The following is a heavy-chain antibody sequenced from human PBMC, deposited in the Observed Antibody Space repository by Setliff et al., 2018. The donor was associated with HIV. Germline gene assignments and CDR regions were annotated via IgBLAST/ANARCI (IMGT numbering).Heavy chain of an antibody. D-gene: IGHD2-21*02. CDR1: GGSISGHY. CDR2: IYSTGST. Sequence: SETLSLTCTVSGGSISGHYWTWIRQPPGRELEWIGCIYSTGSTKYNPSLRSRATISVDTAKNQFSLQLTSVTAADTAVYYCARGGVTAVWDLTDWGQGILVTVSS. J-gene: IGHJ4*02. CDR3: ARGGVTAVWDLTD. V-gene: IGHV4-59*11.